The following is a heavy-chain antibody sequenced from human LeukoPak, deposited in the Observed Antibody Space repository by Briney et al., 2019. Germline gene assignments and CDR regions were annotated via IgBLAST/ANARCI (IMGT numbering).Heavy chain of an antibody. V-gene: IGHV4-39*01. D-gene: IGHD6-13*01. Sequence: SETLSLTCTVSGGSISSSSYYWGWIRQPPGKGLEWIGSIYYSGSTYYNPSLKSRVTISVDTSKNQFSLKLSSVTAADTAVYYCARGTRYSSPFDYWGQGTLVTVSS. CDR2: IYYSGST. J-gene: IGHJ4*02. CDR3: ARGTRYSSPFDY. CDR1: GGSISSSSYY.